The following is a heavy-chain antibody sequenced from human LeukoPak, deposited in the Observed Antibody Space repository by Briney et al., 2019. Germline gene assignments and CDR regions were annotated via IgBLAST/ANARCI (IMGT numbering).Heavy chain of an antibody. Sequence: SETLSLTCTVSGGSISSYYWSWIRQPPGKGLEWIGYIYYSGSTNYNPALKSRVTISVDTSKNQFSLKLRSVTAADTAVYYCARAYSIDGPFDPWGQGTLVTVSS. CDR2: IYYSGST. CDR3: ARAYSIDGPFDP. D-gene: IGHD3-3*02. V-gene: IGHV4-59*01. CDR1: GGSISSYY. J-gene: IGHJ5*02.